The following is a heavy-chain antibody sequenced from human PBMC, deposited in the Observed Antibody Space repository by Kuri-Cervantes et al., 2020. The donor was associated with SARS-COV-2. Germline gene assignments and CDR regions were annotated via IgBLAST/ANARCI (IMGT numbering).Heavy chain of an antibody. Sequence: SETLSLTCTASGGSISSSSYYWGWIRQPPGKGLEWIGSIYYSGSTYYNPSLKSRVTISVDTSKNQFSLKLSSVTAADTAVYYCARDSLDCSSTSCYYYYMDVWGKGTTVTVSS. CDR2: IYYSGST. CDR1: GGSISSSSYY. J-gene: IGHJ6*03. V-gene: IGHV4-39*07. D-gene: IGHD2-2*01. CDR3: ARDSLDCSSTSCYYYYMDV.